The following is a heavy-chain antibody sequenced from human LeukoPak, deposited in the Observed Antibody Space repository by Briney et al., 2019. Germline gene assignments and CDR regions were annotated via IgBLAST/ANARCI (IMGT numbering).Heavy chain of an antibody. CDR1: GFTFSSYG. CDR2: IRYDGSNK. CDR3: GPLNYDILTGYYE. Sequence: GGSLRLSCAASGFTFSSYGMHWVRQAPGKGLEWVAFIRYDGSNKYYADSVKGRFTISRDNSKNTLYLQMNSLRAEDTAVYYCGPLNYDILTGYYEGGQGTLVTVSS. J-gene: IGHJ4*02. V-gene: IGHV3-30*02. D-gene: IGHD3-9*01.